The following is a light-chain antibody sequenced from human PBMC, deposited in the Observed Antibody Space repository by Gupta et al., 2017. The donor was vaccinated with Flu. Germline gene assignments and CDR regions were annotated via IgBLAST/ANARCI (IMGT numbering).Light chain of an antibody. Sequence: EIVMTQSPASLSVSPGQRATLSCRASQSVGINVAWYQQKPGQAPRLLIYSASSRATGVPARFSGSGSGTEFTLSISSLQSEDFAIYYCQQESDWLFTFGHGTKVNMK. J-gene: IGKJ3*01. CDR1: QSVGIN. CDR2: SAS. CDR3: QQESDWLFT. V-gene: IGKV3-15*01.